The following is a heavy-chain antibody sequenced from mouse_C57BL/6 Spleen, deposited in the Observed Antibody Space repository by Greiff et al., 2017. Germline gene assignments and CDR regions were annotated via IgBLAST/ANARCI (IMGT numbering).Heavy chain of an antibody. D-gene: IGHD2-3*01. CDR2: ISYDGSN. CDR3: ARDDGYPRGGFAY. V-gene: IGHV3-6*01. J-gene: IGHJ3*01. Sequence: EVKLVESGPGLVKPSQSLSLTCSVTGYSITSGYYWNWIRQFPGNKLEWMGYISYDGSNNYNPSLKNRISITRDTSKNQFFLKLNSVTTEDTATYYCARDDGYPRGGFAYWGQGTLGTVSA. CDR1: GYSITSGYY.